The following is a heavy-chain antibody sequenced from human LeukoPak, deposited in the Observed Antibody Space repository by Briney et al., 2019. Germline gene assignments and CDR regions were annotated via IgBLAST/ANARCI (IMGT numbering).Heavy chain of an antibody. J-gene: IGHJ3*02. CDR2: TDNRGNT. D-gene: IGHD3-3*01. CDR3: ARWGDGSGSYRGFDI. Sequence: SETLSLTCTVSGGSISSQYWTWIRQPPGKGPEWIAYTDNRGNTNYNPSLRSRVTISIDTSKNQFSLKLSSVTAADTAVYYCARWGDGSGSYRGFDIWGQGAMVTVSS. V-gene: IGHV4-59*11. CDR1: GGSISSQY.